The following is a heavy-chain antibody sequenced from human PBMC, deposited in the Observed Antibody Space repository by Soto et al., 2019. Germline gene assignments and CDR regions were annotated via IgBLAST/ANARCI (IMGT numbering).Heavy chain of an antibody. Sequence: EVQMVGSGGGLVQPGGSLRLSCAASGFTFTNYWMNWVRQAPGKGLEWVANIKEDGSEMNYVDSVKVRFTISRDNAKNSVYLQMTSLRAEDTAVYYCLSFWTDSWGQGTLVTVSS. CDR1: GFTFTNYW. J-gene: IGHJ4*02. V-gene: IGHV3-7*03. CDR2: IKEDGSEM. D-gene: IGHD1-1*01. CDR3: LSFWTDS.